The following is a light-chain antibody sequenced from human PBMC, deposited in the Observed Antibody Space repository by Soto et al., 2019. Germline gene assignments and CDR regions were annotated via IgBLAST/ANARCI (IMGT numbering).Light chain of an antibody. V-gene: IGKV1-5*03. J-gene: IGKJ1*01. CDR3: QHYNSYGT. Sequence: DTQMTQSPSTLSASVGDRVTITCRASQSISSWLAWYQQKPGKAPKLLIYKASSLESGVPSRFSGSGSGTEFTLTISSLQPDDFATYYCQHYNSYGTFGQGTKVDIK. CDR2: KAS. CDR1: QSISSW.